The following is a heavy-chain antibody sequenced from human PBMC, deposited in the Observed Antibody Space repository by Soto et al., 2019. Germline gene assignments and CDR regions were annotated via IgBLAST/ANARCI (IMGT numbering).Heavy chain of an antibody. CDR2: ISGSGGSP. J-gene: IGHJ4*02. CDR1: GFSFRTYT. CDR3: AKARCTTTDCYVPDY. Sequence: PGGSLRLSCAASGFSFRTYTMSWVRQAPGKGLEWLSVISGSGGSPSYADSVQGRFVISRDNARNTLHLHMNSLRAEDTAMYYCAKARCTTTDCYVPDYWGRGTLVTVSS. V-gene: IGHV3-23*01. D-gene: IGHD1-26*01.